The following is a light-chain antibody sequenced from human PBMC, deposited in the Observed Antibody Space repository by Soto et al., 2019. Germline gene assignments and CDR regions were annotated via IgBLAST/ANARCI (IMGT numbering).Light chain of an antibody. CDR3: QQYNSNPLT. CDR2: DAS. V-gene: IGKV1-5*01. Sequence: DIQMTQSPSTLSASVGDRVTITCRASQSISSWLAWYQQKPGKAPKLLIYDASSLESGVPSRFSGSGSGTDFTLTISSLQPDDFAAYYCQQYNSNPLTFGQGTKLEIK. CDR1: QSISSW. J-gene: IGKJ2*01.